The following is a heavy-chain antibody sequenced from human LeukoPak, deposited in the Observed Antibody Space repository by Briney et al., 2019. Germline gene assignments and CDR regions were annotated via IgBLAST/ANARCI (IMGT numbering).Heavy chain of an antibody. CDR1: GYTFTSYA. D-gene: IGHD3-10*01. Sequence: ASVKVSCKASGYTFTSYAMNWVRQAPGQGLEWMGWINTNTGNPTYAQGFTGRFVFSLDTSVSTAYLQISSLKAEDTAVYYCARTYYYGSGSYYNVNYFDYWGQGTLVTVSS. V-gene: IGHV7-4-1*02. J-gene: IGHJ4*02. CDR3: ARTYYYGSGSYYNVNYFDY. CDR2: INTNTGNP.